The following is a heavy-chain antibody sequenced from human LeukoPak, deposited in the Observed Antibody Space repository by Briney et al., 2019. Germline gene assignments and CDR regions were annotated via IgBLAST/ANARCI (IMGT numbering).Heavy chain of an antibody. V-gene: IGHV4-59*01. Sequence: PSETLSLTCTVSGGSISSYYWSWIRQPPGKGLEWIGYIYYSGSTNYNPSLKSRVTISVDTSKNQFSLKLSSVTAADTAVYYCAGKGRFLEWPTWPHYFFMGGLGKGTTVTVSS. D-gene: IGHD3-3*01. CDR2: IYYSGST. J-gene: IGHJ6*03. CDR1: GGSISSYY. CDR3: AGKGRFLEWPTWPHYFFMGG.